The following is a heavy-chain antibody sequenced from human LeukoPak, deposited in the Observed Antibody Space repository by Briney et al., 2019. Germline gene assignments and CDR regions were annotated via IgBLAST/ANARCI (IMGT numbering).Heavy chain of an antibody. CDR3: ARGSGARLRYFDWTPPPSNWFDP. CDR1: GYTFTSYD. CDR2: MNPNSGNT. D-gene: IGHD3-9*01. J-gene: IGHJ5*02. Sequence: GASVKVSCKASGYTFTSYDINWVRQATGQGLEWMGWMNPNSGNTGYAQKFQGRVTMTRNTSISTAYMELSSLRSEDTAVYYCARGSGARLRYFDWTPPPSNWFDPWGQGTLVTVSS. V-gene: IGHV1-8*01.